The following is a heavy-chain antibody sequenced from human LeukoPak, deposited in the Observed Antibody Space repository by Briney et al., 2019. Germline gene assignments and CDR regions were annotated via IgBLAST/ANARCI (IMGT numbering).Heavy chain of an antibody. Sequence: KPSETLSLTCTVSGVSISSIHSYWGWIRQTPGKGLEWIGSIYYTGSIYYNPSLSSRVTISVDTSRNQFSLRLTSMTAADTAICYCARPLPAHNALFDFWGQGTLVTVSS. D-gene: IGHD2-2*01. CDR2: IYYTGSI. CDR1: GVSISSIHSY. V-gene: IGHV4-39*01. CDR3: ARPLPAHNALFDF. J-gene: IGHJ4*02.